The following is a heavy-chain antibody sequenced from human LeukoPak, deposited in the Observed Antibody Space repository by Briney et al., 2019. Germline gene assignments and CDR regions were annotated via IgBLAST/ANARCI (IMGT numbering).Heavy chain of an antibody. CDR1: GFTFSDYY. CDR2: ISSSGVVT. V-gene: IGHV3-11*04. Sequence: GGSLRLSCAASGFTFSDYYMSWMRQAPGKGLEWVSYISSSGVVTYYADSVQGRFTISRDSTKNSLYLQMNSLRAEDTAVYFCARGPPYDYWGQGTLVTVSS. J-gene: IGHJ4*02. CDR3: ARGPPYDY.